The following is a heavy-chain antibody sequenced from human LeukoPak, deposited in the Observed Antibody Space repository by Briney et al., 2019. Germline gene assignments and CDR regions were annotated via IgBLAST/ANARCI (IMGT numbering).Heavy chain of an antibody. CDR1: GYTFTSYD. V-gene: IGHV1-8*03. D-gene: IGHD6-13*01. Sequence: ASVKVSCKASGYTFTSYDINWVRQATGQGLEWMGWMNPNSGNTGYAQKFQGRVTITRNTSISTAYMELSSLRSEDTAVYYCARGTSSWYSYYYYMDVWGKGTTVTVSS. CDR2: MNPNSGNT. J-gene: IGHJ6*03. CDR3: ARGTSSWYSYYYYMDV.